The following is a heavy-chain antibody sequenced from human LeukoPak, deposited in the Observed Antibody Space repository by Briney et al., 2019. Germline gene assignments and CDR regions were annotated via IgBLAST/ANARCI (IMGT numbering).Heavy chain of an antibody. CDR3: AKERLGGNYGDYAVDY. D-gene: IGHD4-17*01. Sequence: GGSLRLSCAASGFTFTSYAMGWVRQAPGKGLELVSSFSGSGDGTYYADSVKGRFTISRDNSKKTLDLHMDSLRAEDTAVYYCAKERLGGNYGDYAVDYWGQGTMVTVSS. J-gene: IGHJ4*02. CDR1: GFTFTSYA. CDR2: FSGSGDGT. V-gene: IGHV3-23*01.